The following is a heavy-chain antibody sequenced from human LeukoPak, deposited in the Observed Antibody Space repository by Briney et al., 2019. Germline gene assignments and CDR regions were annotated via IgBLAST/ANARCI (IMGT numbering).Heavy chain of an antibody. D-gene: IGHD3-22*01. J-gene: IGHJ4*02. Sequence: PGRSLRLSCAASGFTFSSYAMHWVRQAPGKGLEWVAVISYDGSNKYYADSVKGRFTISRDNAKNSLYLQMNSLRAEDTAVYYCARYGSGYSYWGQGTLVTVSS. CDR1: GFTFSSYA. CDR2: ISYDGSNK. V-gene: IGHV3-30-3*01. CDR3: ARYGSGYSY.